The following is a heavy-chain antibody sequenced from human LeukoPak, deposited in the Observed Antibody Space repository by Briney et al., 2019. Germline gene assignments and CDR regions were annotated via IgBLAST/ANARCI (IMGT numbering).Heavy chain of an antibody. D-gene: IGHD2-15*01. Sequence: SGTLSLTCAVSGGSISSSNWWSWVRQPPGKGLEWIGEIYHSGSTNYNPSLKSRVTISVDKSKNQFSLKLSSVTAADTAVYYCASLRYCSGGSCLMTLDYWGQGTLVTVSS. CDR2: IYHSGST. J-gene: IGHJ4*02. CDR1: GGSISSSNW. CDR3: ASLRYCSGGSCLMTLDY. V-gene: IGHV4-4*02.